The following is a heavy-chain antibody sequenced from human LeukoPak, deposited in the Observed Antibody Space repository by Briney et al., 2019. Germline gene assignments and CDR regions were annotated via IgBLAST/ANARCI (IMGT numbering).Heavy chain of an antibody. CDR1: GGSFSGYY. Sequence: PSETLSLTCAVYGGSFSGYYWSWIRQPPGKGLEWIGEINHSGSTNYNPSLKSRVTISVDTSKNQFSLKLSSVTAADTAVYYCARVDTAMVTGFDYWGQGTLVTVSS. CDR2: INHSGST. D-gene: IGHD5-18*01. V-gene: IGHV4-34*01. J-gene: IGHJ4*02. CDR3: ARVDTAMVTGFDY.